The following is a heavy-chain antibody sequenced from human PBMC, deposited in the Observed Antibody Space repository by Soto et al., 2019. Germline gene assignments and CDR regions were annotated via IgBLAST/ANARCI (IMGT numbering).Heavy chain of an antibody. CDR1: GFTFSSYW. J-gene: IGHJ3*02. Sequence: PGGSLRLSCAASGFTFSSYWMHWVRQAPGKGLVWVSHINGDGSSTSYADSVKGRFTISRDNAKNTLYLQMNSLRAEDTAVYYCARRAGPNNGYAFDIWGQGTMVTVSS. D-gene: IGHD2-8*01. CDR3: ARRAGPNNGYAFDI. V-gene: IGHV3-74*01. CDR2: INGDGSST.